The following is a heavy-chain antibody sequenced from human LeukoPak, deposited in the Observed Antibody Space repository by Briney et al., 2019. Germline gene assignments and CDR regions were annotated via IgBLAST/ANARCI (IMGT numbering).Heavy chain of an antibody. V-gene: IGHV4-31*03. D-gene: IGHD3-22*01. CDR3: ASLQKYYYDSSGYYDWFDP. J-gene: IGHJ5*02. CDR1: GGSISSGGYY. Sequence: PSETLSLTCTVSGGSISSGGYYWSWLRQHPGKGLEWIGYIYHSGSTYYNPSLKSRVTISVDTSKNQFSLKLSSVTAADTAVYYCASLQKYYYDSSGYYDWFDPWGQGTLVTVSS. CDR2: IYHSGST.